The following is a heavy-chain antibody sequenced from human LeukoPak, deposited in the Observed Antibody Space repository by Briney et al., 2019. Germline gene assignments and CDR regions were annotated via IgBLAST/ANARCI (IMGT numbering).Heavy chain of an antibody. CDR2: INHSGST. Sequence: MTSETLSLTCAVYGGSFSGYYWSWIRQPPGKGLEWIGEINHSGSTNYNPSLKSRVTISVDTSKNQFSLKLSSVTAADTAVYYCARSSYYDYVWGSYRDPEFDYWGQGTLVAVSS. CDR1: GGSFSGYY. D-gene: IGHD3-16*02. V-gene: IGHV4-34*01. CDR3: ARSSYYDYVWGSYRDPEFDY. J-gene: IGHJ4*02.